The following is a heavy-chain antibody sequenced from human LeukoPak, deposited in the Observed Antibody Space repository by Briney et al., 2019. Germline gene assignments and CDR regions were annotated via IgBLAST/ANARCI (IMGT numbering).Heavy chain of an antibody. CDR3: AREDLVRGLIGPDY. D-gene: IGHD3-10*01. CDR2: ISVYNGNT. Sequence: ASVKVSCKASGYIFTSYGITWVRQAPGQGLGWMGRISVYNGNTKYAEKFQGRVSMTTDTSTSTAYMELRSLGSDDTAVYYCAREDLVRGLIGPDYWGQGTLVTVSS. V-gene: IGHV1-18*01. J-gene: IGHJ4*02. CDR1: GYIFTSYG.